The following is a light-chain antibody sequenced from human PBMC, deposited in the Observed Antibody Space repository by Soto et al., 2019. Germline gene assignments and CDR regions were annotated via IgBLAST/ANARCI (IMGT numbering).Light chain of an antibody. V-gene: IGKV3-15*01. CDR1: QSVSSN. CDR2: GAS. J-gene: IGKJ4*01. Sequence: EIVMTQSPATRSXXPXXXXIXXXRASQSVSSNLAWYQQKPGQAPRLLIYGASTRATGIPARFSGSGSGTEFTLTISSLQSEDFAVYYCQQHNNWPPLTFGGGTKVDIK. CDR3: QQHNNWPPLT.